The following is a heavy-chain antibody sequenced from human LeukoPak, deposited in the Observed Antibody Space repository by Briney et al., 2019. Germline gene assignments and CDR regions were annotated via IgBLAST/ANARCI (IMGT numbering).Heavy chain of an antibody. V-gene: IGHV3-23*01. Sequence: GGSLRLSCAASGFTFSNYTMSWVRQAPGKGLEWVSAINDSGGYTYYADSVKGRFTISRDGSKNTLYLQMNSLRAEDTAVYYCAKDPSPFWSGYFDYWGQGTLVTVSS. D-gene: IGHD3-3*01. CDR3: AKDPSPFWSGYFDY. CDR1: GFTFSNYT. CDR2: INDSGGYT. J-gene: IGHJ4*02.